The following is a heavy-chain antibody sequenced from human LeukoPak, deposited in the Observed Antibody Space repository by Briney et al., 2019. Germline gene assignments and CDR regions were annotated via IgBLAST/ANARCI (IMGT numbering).Heavy chain of an antibody. Sequence: SETLSLTCAVYGGSFSGYYWSWIRQPPGKGLEWIGEINHSGSTNYNPSLKSRVTISADTSKNQFSLKLSSVTAADTAVYYCARDRRYDSSGYLAYWGQGTLVTVSS. D-gene: IGHD3-22*01. CDR2: INHSGST. CDR1: GGSFSGYY. J-gene: IGHJ4*02. V-gene: IGHV4-34*01. CDR3: ARDRRYDSSGYLAY.